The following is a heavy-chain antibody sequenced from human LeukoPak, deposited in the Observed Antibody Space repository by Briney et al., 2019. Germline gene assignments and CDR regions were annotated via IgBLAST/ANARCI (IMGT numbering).Heavy chain of an antibody. J-gene: IGHJ3*02. Sequence: SETLSLTCAVYGVSFSGYYWSWIRQPPGKGLEWIGYIYYSGSTNYNPSLKSRVTISVDTSKNQFSLKLSSVTAADTAVYYCARGRYYYVARAFDIWGQGTMVTVSS. V-gene: IGHV4-59*01. CDR1: GVSFSGYY. D-gene: IGHD3-10*02. CDR2: IYYSGST. CDR3: ARGRYYYVARAFDI.